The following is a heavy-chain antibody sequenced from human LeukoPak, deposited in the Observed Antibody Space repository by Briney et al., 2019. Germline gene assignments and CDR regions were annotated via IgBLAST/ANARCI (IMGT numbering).Heavy chain of an antibody. CDR3: AREGPYCNGGSCYLTYYYYYYMDV. CDR1: GGSFSGYY. J-gene: IGHJ6*03. D-gene: IGHD2-15*01. V-gene: IGHV4-34*01. Sequence: PSETLSLTCAVYGGSFSGYYWSWIRQPPGKGLEWIGEINHSGSTNYNPSLKSRVTISVDTSKNQFSLKLSSMTAADTAVYYCAREGPYCNGGSCYLTYYYYYYMDVWGKGTTVTVSS. CDR2: INHSGST.